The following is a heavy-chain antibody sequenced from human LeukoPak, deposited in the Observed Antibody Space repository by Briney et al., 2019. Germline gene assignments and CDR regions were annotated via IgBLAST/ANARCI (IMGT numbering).Heavy chain of an antibody. J-gene: IGHJ4*02. V-gene: IGHV3-33*01. CDR3: AREMGLNIVATFGY. CDR2: IWYDGSNK. CDR1: GFTFSNYG. Sequence: GGSLRLSCAASGFTFSNYGMHWVRQAPGKGLEWVALIWYDGSNKYYADSVQGRFIIFRDNAKNTLYLQMNSLRAEDTAVYYCAREMGLNIVATFGYWGQGTLVTVSS. D-gene: IGHD5-12*01.